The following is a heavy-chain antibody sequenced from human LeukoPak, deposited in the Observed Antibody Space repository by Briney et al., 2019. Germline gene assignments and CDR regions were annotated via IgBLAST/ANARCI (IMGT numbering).Heavy chain of an antibody. J-gene: IGHJ3*02. CDR2: IYHSGST. CDR1: GYSIRSGYY. Sequence: SETLSLTCAVSGYSIRSGYYWGWIRQPPGKGLEWIGSIYHSGSTYYNPSLKSRVTISVDTSKNQFSLKLSSVTAADTAVYYCARGLWFGESVGAFDIWGQGTMVTVSS. D-gene: IGHD3-10*01. V-gene: IGHV4-38-2*01. CDR3: ARGLWFGESVGAFDI.